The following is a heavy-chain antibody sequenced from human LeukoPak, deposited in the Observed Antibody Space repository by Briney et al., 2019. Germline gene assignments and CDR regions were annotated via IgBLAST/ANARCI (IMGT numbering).Heavy chain of an antibody. CDR3: ARGGVFDGVVVVDAFHI. J-gene: IGHJ3*02. V-gene: IGHV4-30-2*01. D-gene: IGHD3-22*01. CDR1: SDSFSSGGYS. Sequence: SETLSLTCSVSSDSFSSGGYSWSWNRQPPGKGLEWIGYIYQSGATHYNPSLRGRVTISVDRSKKQISLNLRSVTAADTAVYYCARGGVFDGVVVVDAFHIWGQGTMVTVSS. CDR2: IYQSGAT.